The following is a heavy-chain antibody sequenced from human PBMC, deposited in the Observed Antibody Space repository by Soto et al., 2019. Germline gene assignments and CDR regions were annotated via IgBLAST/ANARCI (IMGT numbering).Heavy chain of an antibody. J-gene: IGHJ6*03. CDR2: INHSGST. CDR3: SRGGDSRSSGPGGETGGYYYYYLDG. V-gene: IGHV4-34*01. Sequence: QVQLQQWGAGLLKPSETLSLTCAVYGGSFSGYYWSWIRQPPGKGLEWIGEINHSGSTNYNPALRCQVTLSADTSKNQFSMKLRSLTAADTAVYYCSRGGDSRSSGPGGETGGYYYYYLDGWGKGTTGTVAS. CDR1: GGSFSGYY. D-gene: IGHD6-6*01.